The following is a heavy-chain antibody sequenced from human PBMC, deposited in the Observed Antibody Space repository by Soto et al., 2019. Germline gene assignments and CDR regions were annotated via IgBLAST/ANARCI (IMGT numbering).Heavy chain of an antibody. CDR3: ARYQLLYYYYYYMDV. V-gene: IGHV1-69*13. Sequence: ASVKVSCKASGGTFSSYAISWVRQAPGQGLEWMGGIIPIFGTANYAQKFQGRVTITADESTSTAYMELSSLRSEDTAVYYCARYQLLYYYYYYMDVWGKGTTVTVSS. CDR1: GGTFSSYA. D-gene: IGHD2-2*01. J-gene: IGHJ6*03. CDR2: IIPIFGTA.